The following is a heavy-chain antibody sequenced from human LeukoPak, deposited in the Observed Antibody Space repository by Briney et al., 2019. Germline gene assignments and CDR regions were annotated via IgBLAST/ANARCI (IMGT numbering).Heavy chain of an antibody. CDR3: ARESDEEWYYDSSVPLAV. CDR2: ISAYNGNT. J-gene: IGHJ4*02. D-gene: IGHD3-22*01. CDR1: GYTFTSYG. Sequence: GASVKVSCKASGYTFTSYGISWVRLAPGQGLEWMGWISAYNGNTNYAQKLQGRVTMTTDTSTSTAYMELRSLRSDDTAVYYCARESDEEWYYDSSVPLAVWGQGALVTVSS. V-gene: IGHV1-18*01.